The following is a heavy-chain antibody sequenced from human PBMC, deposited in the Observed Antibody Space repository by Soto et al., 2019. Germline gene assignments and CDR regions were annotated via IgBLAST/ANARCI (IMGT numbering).Heavy chain of an antibody. J-gene: IGHJ5*02. CDR2: ISSNSAYI. Sequence: GGSLSLSCAASGFTFRSFTMNWVRQAPGKGLEWVSTISSNSAYIYYTDALRGRFTISRDNAKNSLHLQMNNLRAEDTAVYYCTRDASRDSSARGWFDPWGPGTLVTVSS. CDR1: GFTFRSFT. D-gene: IGHD6-13*01. CDR3: TRDASRDSSARGWFDP. V-gene: IGHV3-21*01.